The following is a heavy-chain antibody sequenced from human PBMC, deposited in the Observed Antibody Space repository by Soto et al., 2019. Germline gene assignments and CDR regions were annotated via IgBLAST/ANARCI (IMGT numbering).Heavy chain of an antibody. V-gene: IGHV1-3*01. J-gene: IGHJ2*01. D-gene: IGHD6-19*01. CDR3: ARSGYNSGWYHWHFDV. CDR1: GYTCINYG. Sequence: QVQLVQSGAEVKKPGASVKVSCKASGYTCINYGVHCVRQAPGERLEWMGWINAGNGNTKYSQKFQGRVTFTRDTSASTAYMELRSLTSEVTAVFHCARSGYNSGWYHWHFDVWGRGTQVTVSS. CDR2: INAGNGNT.